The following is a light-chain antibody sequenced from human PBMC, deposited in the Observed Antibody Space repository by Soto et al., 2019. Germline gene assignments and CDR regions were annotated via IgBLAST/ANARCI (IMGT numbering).Light chain of an antibody. J-gene: IGKJ1*01. Sequence: DIQMTQSPSTLSASVGDRVTITCRASQGISGWLAWYQQKAGKAPRLLIFDASRLMSGVPSRFSGSGYGTEFTLNINRRQPDDSATYCCQQYDSFSVWTFGQGTKVEIK. CDR1: QGISGW. V-gene: IGKV1-5*01. CDR2: DAS. CDR3: QQYDSFSVWT.